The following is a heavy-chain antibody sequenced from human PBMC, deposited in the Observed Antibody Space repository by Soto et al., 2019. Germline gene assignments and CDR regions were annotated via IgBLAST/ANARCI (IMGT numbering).Heavy chain of an antibody. Sequence: SLTCTVSCASMNDYYGSWIRQPPGKGLEWIGYMHYTGYSNYNASLKSRVTISIDRSKNQISLNLRSLTAADTAVYYCARSGHSFAGAVWGQGTRVTVSS. CDR1: CASMNDYY. D-gene: IGHD3-16*01. CDR2: MHYTGYS. CDR3: ARSGHSFAGAV. J-gene: IGHJ4*02. V-gene: IGHV4-59*01.